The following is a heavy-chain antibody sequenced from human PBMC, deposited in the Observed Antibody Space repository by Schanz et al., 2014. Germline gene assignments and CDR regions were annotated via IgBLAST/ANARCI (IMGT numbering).Heavy chain of an antibody. V-gene: IGHV1-2*02. CDR3: ARDRDQWDGNYLDY. D-gene: IGHD1-26*01. CDR2: INPDSGGT. CDR1: GYTFSNYG. Sequence: QVQLVQSGTEVKKPGASVKISCQASGYTFSNYGISWVRQAPGQGLEWMGWINPDSGGTNYAQKFQGRVTMTRDMSINTAYMELSRLRSDDSAVYYCARDRDQWDGNYLDYWGQGTLVTVSS. J-gene: IGHJ4*02.